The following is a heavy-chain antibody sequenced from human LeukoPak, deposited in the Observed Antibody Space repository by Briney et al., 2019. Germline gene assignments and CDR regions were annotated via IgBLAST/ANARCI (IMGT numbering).Heavy chain of an antibody. D-gene: IGHD3-22*01. CDR3: ARLSGGGYYPPDDY. V-gene: IGHV3-48*03. CDR2: ISSSGSTI. Sequence: GGSLRLSCAASGFTFSSYEMNWVRQAPGKGLEWVSYISSSGSTIYYADSVKGRFTISRDNSKNTLYLQMNSLRAEDTAVYYCARLSGGGYYPPDDYWGQGTLVTVSS. CDR1: GFTFSSYE. J-gene: IGHJ4*02.